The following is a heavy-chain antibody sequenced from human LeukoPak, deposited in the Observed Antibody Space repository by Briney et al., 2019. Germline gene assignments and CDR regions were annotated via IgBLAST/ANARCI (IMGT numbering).Heavy chain of an antibody. Sequence: GASVKVSCKTSGYTFTGYYMHWVRQAPGQGLEWMGWINPNSGGTNYAQKFQGRVTMTRDTSISTAYMELSRLRSDDTAVYYCARAVVVVAATSIGYWGQGTLVTVSS. V-gene: IGHV1-2*02. CDR2: INPNSGGT. D-gene: IGHD2-15*01. CDR3: ARAVVVVAATSIGY. CDR1: GYTFTGYY. J-gene: IGHJ4*02.